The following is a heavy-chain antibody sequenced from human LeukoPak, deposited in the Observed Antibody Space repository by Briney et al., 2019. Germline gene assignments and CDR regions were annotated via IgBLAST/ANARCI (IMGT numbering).Heavy chain of an antibody. CDR3: ARAGGYSGMDV. D-gene: IGHD5-12*01. V-gene: IGHV4-59*01. CDR1: GDSISSYY. CDR2: IYYAGRI. J-gene: IGHJ6*02. Sequence: SETLSLTCTVSGDSISSYYWSWIRQPPGKGLEWIGHIYYAGRISYNPSLNSRVTMSIDTSKKQFSLKLNSVSAADTAVYHCARAGGYSGMDVWGQGTTVTVSS.